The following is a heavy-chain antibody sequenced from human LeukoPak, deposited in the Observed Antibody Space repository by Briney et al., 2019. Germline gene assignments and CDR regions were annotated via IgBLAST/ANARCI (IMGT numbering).Heavy chain of an antibody. V-gene: IGHV3-15*01. D-gene: IGHD4-11*01. J-gene: IGHJ4*02. Sequence: PGGSLRLSCAASGFTFSNAWMSWVRQAPGKGLEWVGRIKSKTDGGTTDYAAPVKARFTISRDDSKTTLYLQMNSLKTEDTAVYYCSTSLRRYSTIDYWGQGTLVTVSS. CDR1: GFTFSNAW. CDR2: IKSKTDGGTT. CDR3: STSLRRYSTIDY.